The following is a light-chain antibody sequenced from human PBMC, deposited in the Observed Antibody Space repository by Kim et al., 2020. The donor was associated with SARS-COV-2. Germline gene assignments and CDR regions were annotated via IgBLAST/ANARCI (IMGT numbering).Light chain of an antibody. V-gene: IGLV6-57*02. CDR2: EDN. CDR3: QSYDSSNLNWV. J-gene: IGLJ3*02. Sequence: TVTISSTGASGSITSNYVQWYQQRPRSAPTTVIYEDNQRPSGVPDRFSGSIDSSSNSASLTISGLKTEDEADYYCQSYDSSNLNWVFGGGTQLTVL. CDR1: SGSITSNY.